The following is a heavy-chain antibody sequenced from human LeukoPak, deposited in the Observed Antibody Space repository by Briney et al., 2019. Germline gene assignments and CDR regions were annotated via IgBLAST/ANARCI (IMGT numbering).Heavy chain of an antibody. CDR2: IGRSGDRTT. CDR1: GFTFSIYS. J-gene: IGHJ6*03. CDR3: ARVLGNVVVPAAPYYMDV. Sequence: QPGGSLRLSCAASGFTFSIYSLNWVRQAPGKGLEWVAYIGRSGDRTTKYADSVKGRFTISRDNAENSLFLQMNSLRAEDTAVYYCARVLGNVVVPAAPYYMDVWGKGTTVTVSS. D-gene: IGHD2-2*01. V-gene: IGHV3-48*04.